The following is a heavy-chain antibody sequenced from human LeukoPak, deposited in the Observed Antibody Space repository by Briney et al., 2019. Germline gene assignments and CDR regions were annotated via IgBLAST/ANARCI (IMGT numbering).Heavy chain of an antibody. Sequence: SETMSLTCTVSGGSISSYYWSWIRQPAGKGLEWIGRIYTSGSTNYNPSLKSRVTMSVDTSKNQFSLKLSSVTAADTAVYFCARGGFYGHPFDFGGQGTLVTVSS. CDR3: ARGGFYGHPFDF. V-gene: IGHV4-4*07. CDR1: GGSISSYY. J-gene: IGHJ4*02. D-gene: IGHD3-10*01. CDR2: IYTSGST.